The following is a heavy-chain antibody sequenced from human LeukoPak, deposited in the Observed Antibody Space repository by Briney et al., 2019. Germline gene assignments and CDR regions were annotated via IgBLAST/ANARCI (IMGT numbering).Heavy chain of an antibody. J-gene: IGHJ4*02. V-gene: IGHV1-2*02. D-gene: IGHD6-19*01. Sequence: ASVKVSSKASGYTFTGYYMHWVRQAPGQGLEWMGWINPNSGGTNYAQKFQGRVTMTRDTSISTAYMELSRLRSDDTAVYYCARIGYSSGWSHFDYWGQGTLVTVSS. CDR1: GYTFTGYY. CDR3: ARIGYSSGWSHFDY. CDR2: INPNSGGT.